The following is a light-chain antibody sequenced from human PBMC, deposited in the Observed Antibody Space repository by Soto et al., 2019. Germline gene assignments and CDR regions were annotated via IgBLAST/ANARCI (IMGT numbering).Light chain of an antibody. Sequence: EVVLTQSPGTLSLSPGERATLSCRASQSVSNNSLAWYQQKPGQFPKLLIFGSSDRATGIPDRFSGSGSGTDFTLTISSLELEDFAVYYCQQYGSSPPYTFGQGTKLEIK. CDR1: QSVSNNS. V-gene: IGKV3-20*01. CDR3: QQYGSSPPYT. CDR2: GSS. J-gene: IGKJ2*01.